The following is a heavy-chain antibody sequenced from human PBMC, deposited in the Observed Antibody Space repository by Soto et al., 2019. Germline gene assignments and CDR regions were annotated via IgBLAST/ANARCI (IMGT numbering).Heavy chain of an antibody. D-gene: IGHD2-2*01. V-gene: IGHV1-2*04. CDR1: GYTFTGYY. Sequence: QVQLVQSGAEVKKPGASVKVSCKASGYTFTGYYMHWVRQAPGQGLEWMGWLNPNSGGTNYAQKFQGWVTMTRDTTISTAYMELSRLRSDDTAVYSCARDQRSNSCYSCYYYGMDVWGQGTTVTFS. J-gene: IGHJ6*02. CDR3: ARDQRSNSCYSCYYYGMDV. CDR2: LNPNSGGT.